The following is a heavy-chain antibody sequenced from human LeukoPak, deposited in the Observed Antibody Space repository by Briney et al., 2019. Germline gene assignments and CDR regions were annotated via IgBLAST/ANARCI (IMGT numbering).Heavy chain of an antibody. CDR2: IKQDGSEK. Sequence: PGGSLRLSCAASGFTVSSNYMSWVRQAPGKGLEWVANIKQDGSEKYYVDSVKGRFTISRDNAKNSLYLQMNSLRAEDTAVYYCARDRITMIVGNAFDIWGQGTMVTVSS. D-gene: IGHD3-22*01. V-gene: IGHV3-7*01. J-gene: IGHJ3*02. CDR3: ARDRITMIVGNAFDI. CDR1: GFTVSSNY.